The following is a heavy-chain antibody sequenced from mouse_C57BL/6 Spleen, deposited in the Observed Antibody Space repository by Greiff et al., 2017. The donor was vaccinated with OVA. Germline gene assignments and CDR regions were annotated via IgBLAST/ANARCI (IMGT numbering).Heavy chain of an antibody. Sequence: EVQLQQSGPGMVKPSQSLSLTCTVTGYSITSGYDWHWIRHFPGNKLEWMGYISYSGSTNYNPSLKSRISITHDTSKNHFFLKLNTVTTEDTATYYCARDYCYGSSYWYFDVWGTGTTVTVSS. J-gene: IGHJ1*03. CDR1: GYSITSGYD. CDR2: ISYSGST. D-gene: IGHD1-1*01. CDR3: ARDYCYGSSYWYFDV. V-gene: IGHV3-1*01.